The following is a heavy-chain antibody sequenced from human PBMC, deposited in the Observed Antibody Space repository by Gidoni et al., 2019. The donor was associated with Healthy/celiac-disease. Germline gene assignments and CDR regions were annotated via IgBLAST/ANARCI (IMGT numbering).Heavy chain of an antibody. Sequence: EVQLVESGGGLVQSGRSLRLSCAASGFTFDDYAMDGVRQAPGKGLEGVSGISWNSGSIGYADAVKGRFTISRDNAKNSLYLQMNSLRAEDTALYYCAKDRDSSSWYLGAFDIWGQGTMVTVSS. V-gene: IGHV3-9*01. CDR1: GFTFDDYA. CDR3: AKDRDSSSWYLGAFDI. J-gene: IGHJ3*02. CDR2: ISWNSGSI. D-gene: IGHD6-13*01.